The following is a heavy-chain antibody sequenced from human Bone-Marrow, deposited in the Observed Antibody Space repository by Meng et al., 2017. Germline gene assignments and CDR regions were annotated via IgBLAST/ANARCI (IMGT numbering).Heavy chain of an antibody. Sequence: GESLKISCAASGFTVSSNYMSWVRQAPGKGLEWVSVIYSGGGTYYADSVKGRFTISRDNSKNTLYLQMNSLRAEDTAVYYCARLLGGSSWYPHHYYYYYGMDVWGQGTTVTVSS. CDR3: ARLLGGSSWYPHHYYYYYGMDV. D-gene: IGHD6-13*01. J-gene: IGHJ6*02. CDR1: GFTVSSNY. V-gene: IGHV3-53*01. CDR2: IYSGGGT.